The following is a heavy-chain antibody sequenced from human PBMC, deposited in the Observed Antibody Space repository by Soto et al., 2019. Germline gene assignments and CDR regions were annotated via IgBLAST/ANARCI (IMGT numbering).Heavy chain of an antibody. V-gene: IGHV3-23*01. D-gene: IGHD5-12*01. Sequence: GGSLRLSCAASGFTFSSYAMSWVRQAPGKGLEWVSAISGSGGSTYYADCVRGRFTISRDNSKNTLYLQMNSLRAEDTAVYYCAKDYVDIVATALDYWGQGTLVTVSS. CDR1: GFTFSSYA. CDR3: AKDYVDIVATALDY. CDR2: ISGSGGST. J-gene: IGHJ4*02.